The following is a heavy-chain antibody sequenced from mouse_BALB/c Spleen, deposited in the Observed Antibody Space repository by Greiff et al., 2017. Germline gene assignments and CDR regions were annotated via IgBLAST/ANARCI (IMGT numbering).Heavy chain of an antibody. D-gene: IGHD2-14*01. CDR1: GYSFTDYI. J-gene: IGHJ1*01. V-gene: IGHV1-39*01. CDR3: ARERGGIGWYFDV. CDR2: INPYYGST. Sequence: VQLQQSGPELVKPGASVKISCKASGYSFTDYIMLWVKQSHGKSLEWIGNINPYYGSTSYNLKFKGKATLTVDKSSSTAYMQLNSLTSEDSAVYYCARERGGIGWYFDVWGAGTTVTVSS.